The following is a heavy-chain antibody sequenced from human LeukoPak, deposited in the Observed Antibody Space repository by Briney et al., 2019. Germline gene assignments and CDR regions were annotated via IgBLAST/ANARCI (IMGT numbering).Heavy chain of an antibody. V-gene: IGHV1-24*01. D-gene: IGHD3-22*01. J-gene: IGHJ4*02. CDR2: SDPEDGET. CDR1: GYTLTELS. Sequence: ASVKVSCKVSGYTLTELSMHWVRQAPGKGLEWMGGSDPEDGETIYAQKFQGRVTMTEDTSTDTAYMELSSLRSEDTAVYYCATPYYYDSSGYQYYFDYWGQGTLVTVSS. CDR3: ATPYYYDSSGYQYYFDY.